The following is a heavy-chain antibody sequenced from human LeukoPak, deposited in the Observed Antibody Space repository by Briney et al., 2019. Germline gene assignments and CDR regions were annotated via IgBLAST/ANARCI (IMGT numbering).Heavy chain of an antibody. J-gene: IGHJ4*02. CDR3: AREYSGYDRAHFDY. CDR2: ISAYNGNT. Sequence: GASVKVSCKASGYTFTSYDISWVRQAPGQGLEWMGWISAYNGNTNYAQKLQGRVTMTTDTSTSTAYMELRSLRSDDTAVYYCAREYSGYDRAHFDYWGQGTLVTVSS. V-gene: IGHV1-18*01. D-gene: IGHD5-12*01. CDR1: GYTFTSYD.